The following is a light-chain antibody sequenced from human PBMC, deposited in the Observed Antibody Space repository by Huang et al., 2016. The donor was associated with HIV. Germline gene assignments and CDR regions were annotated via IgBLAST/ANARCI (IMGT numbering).Light chain of an antibody. CDR2: AAS. Sequence: DIQVTQSPSSLSASVGDRVTITCRASERISNYLNWHQKKPGIAPKLLIYAASSLQSGVPSRFSGSGSGTDFTLTISSLQPEDFATYYCQQSHSSPPTFGQGTKVDIK. J-gene: IGKJ1*01. CDR1: ERISNY. CDR3: QQSHSSPPT. V-gene: IGKV1-39*01.